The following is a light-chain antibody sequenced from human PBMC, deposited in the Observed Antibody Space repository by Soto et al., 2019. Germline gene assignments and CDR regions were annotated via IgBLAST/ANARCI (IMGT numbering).Light chain of an antibody. CDR1: QSVSSY. Sequence: MTQFPSTLSVTPGETVTLSCRASQSVSSYYLTWSQHRPGQAPRLLYYGATTRATGIPARLSGSGSGTEFTITISSLQAEYVATYSCQQYYISWSFGQGTKVDIK. CDR2: GAT. CDR3: QQYYISWS. J-gene: IGKJ1*01. V-gene: IGKV3D-15*01.